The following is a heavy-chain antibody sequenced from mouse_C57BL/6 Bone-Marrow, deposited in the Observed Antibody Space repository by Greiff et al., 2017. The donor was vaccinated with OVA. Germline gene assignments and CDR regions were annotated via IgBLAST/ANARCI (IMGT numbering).Heavy chain of an antibody. CDR1: GYTFTSYW. CDR3: ATSLYYYGSSGY. CDR2: IYPGSGST. J-gene: IGHJ2*01. V-gene: IGHV1-55*01. D-gene: IGHD1-1*01. Sequence: VQLQQPGAELVKPGASVKMSCKASGYTFTSYWITWVKPRPGQGLEWIGDIYPGSGSTNYNEKFKSKATLTVDTSSSTAYMQLSSLTSEDSAVYYCATSLYYYGSSGYWGQGTTLTVSS.